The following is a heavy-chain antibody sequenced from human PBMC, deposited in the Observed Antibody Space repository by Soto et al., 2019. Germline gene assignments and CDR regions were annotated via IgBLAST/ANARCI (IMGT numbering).Heavy chain of an antibody. Sequence: VQLLESGGGLVQPGGSLRLSCAASGFTFSSYVMSWVRQAPGKGLEWVAAISGSGGNTYYADSVEGRFTISRDNSKNTLYLQMNSLRAEETAVYYCAKDKSRVVGAAFDYWGQGTLVTVSS. CDR3: AKDKSRVVGAAFDY. CDR2: ISGSGGNT. V-gene: IGHV3-23*01. CDR1: GFTFSSYV. D-gene: IGHD1-26*01. J-gene: IGHJ4*02.